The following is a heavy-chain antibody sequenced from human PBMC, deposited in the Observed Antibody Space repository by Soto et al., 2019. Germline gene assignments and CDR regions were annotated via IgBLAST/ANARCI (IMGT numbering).Heavy chain of an antibody. CDR2: INKDGSQK. CDR3: VRELGLAY. V-gene: IGHV3-7*03. CDR1: GFTLSNYW. Sequence: SLRLSCAASGFTLSNYWMTWVRQAPGKGLEWVANINKDGSQKNYVDSVKGRFTIARDNGQNSLSLQINSLRVEDTAVYYCVRELGLAYWGQGALVTVSS. D-gene: IGHD7-27*01. J-gene: IGHJ4*02.